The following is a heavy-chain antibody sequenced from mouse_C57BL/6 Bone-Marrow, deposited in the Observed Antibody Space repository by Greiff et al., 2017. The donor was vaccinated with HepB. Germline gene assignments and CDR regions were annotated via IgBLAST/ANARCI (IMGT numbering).Heavy chain of an antibody. D-gene: IGHD1-1*01. CDR1: GFTFSDYY. Sequence: EVKVVESEGGLVQPGSSMKLSCTASGFTFSDYYMAWVRQVPEKGLEWVANINYDGSSTYYLDSLKSRFIISRDNAKNILYLQMSSLKSEDKAPYYCARDRHYYVSSGRYFDVWGTGTTVTVSS. CDR3: ARDRHYYVSSGRYFDV. CDR2: INYDGSST. V-gene: IGHV5-16*01. J-gene: IGHJ1*03.